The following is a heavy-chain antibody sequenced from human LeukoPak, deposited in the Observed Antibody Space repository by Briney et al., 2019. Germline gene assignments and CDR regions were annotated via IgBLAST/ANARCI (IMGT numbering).Heavy chain of an antibody. V-gene: IGHV1-18*04. CDR2: ISAYNGNT. CDR1: GYTFTSYG. D-gene: IGHD2-2*02. Sequence: ASVKVSCKASGYTFTSYGISWVRQAPGQGLEWMGWISAYNGNTNYAQKLQGRVTMTEDTSTDTAYMELSSLRSEDTAVYYCATSGDIVVVPAAIDYYYGMDVWGQGTTVTVSS. CDR3: ATSGDIVVVPAAIDYYYGMDV. J-gene: IGHJ6*02.